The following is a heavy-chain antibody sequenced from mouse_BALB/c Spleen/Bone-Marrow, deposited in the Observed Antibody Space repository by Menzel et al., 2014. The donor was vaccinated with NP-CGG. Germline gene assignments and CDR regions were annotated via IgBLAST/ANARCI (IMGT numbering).Heavy chain of an antibody. CDR1: GFNIKDTY. V-gene: IGHV14-3*02. J-gene: IGHJ2*01. CDR2: IDPANGNT. CDR3: ARIDYYGRGYFDY. D-gene: IGHD1-1*01. Sequence: EVQLQQSGAELVKPGASVKLSCTASGFNIKDTYMHWVKQRPEQGLEWIGRIDPANGNTKYDPKFQGKATITADTSSNTAYLQLSSLTSEDTAVYYCARIDYYGRGYFDYWGQGTTLTVSS.